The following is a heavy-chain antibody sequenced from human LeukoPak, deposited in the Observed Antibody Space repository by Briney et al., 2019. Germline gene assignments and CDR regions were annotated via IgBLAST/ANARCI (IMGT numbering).Heavy chain of an antibody. V-gene: IGHV3-33*03. D-gene: IGHD2-21*01. J-gene: IGHJ4*02. CDR2: IWYDGSNI. CDR3: AQGIPIPATHPIDY. Sequence: SLRLSCAASGFTFTNGMHWVRQAPGKGLEGVGMIWYDGSNIKYADSVEGRFSISRDTSKNTLYLQMNSLRADDTAVYYCAQGIPIPATHPIDYWGQGSLVTASS. CDR1: GFTFTNG.